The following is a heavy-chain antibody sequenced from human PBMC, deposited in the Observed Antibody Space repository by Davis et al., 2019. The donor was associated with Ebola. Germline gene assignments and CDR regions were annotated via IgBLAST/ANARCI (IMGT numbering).Heavy chain of an antibody. Sequence: GGSLRLSCAASGFTFDDYAMHWVRQAPGKGLEWVSGISWNSGSIGYADSVKGRFTISRDNAKNSLYLQMNSLRAEDTALYYCTSETTVIDYWGQGTLVTVSS. V-gene: IGHV3-9*01. CDR1: GFTFDDYA. CDR2: ISWNSGSI. J-gene: IGHJ4*02. D-gene: IGHD4-17*01. CDR3: TSETTVIDY.